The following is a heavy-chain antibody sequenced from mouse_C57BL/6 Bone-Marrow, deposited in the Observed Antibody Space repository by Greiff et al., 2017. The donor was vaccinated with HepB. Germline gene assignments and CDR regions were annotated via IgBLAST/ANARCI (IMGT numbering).Heavy chain of an antibody. J-gene: IGHJ4*01. V-gene: IGHV1-47*01. D-gene: IGHD1-1*01. Sequence: VQLQQSGAELVKPGASVKMSCKASGYTFTTYPIEWMKQNHGKSLEWIGNFHPYNDDTKYNEKFKGKATLTVEKSSSTVYLELSRLTSDDSAVYYCARGDDCSSYVGNYYAMDYWGQGTSVTVSS. CDR2: FHPYNDDT. CDR1: GYTFTTYP. CDR3: ARGDDCSSYVGNYYAMDY.